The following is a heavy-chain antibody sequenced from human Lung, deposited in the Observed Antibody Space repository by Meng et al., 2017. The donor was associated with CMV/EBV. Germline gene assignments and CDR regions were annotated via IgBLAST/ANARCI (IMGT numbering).Heavy chain of an antibody. J-gene: IGHJ6*02. V-gene: IGHV1-2*02. CDR3: ARVKRYCTGGTCSSTGYYGMDV. CDR2: INPNSGGT. D-gene: IGHD2-15*01. CDR1: GYNFTGYY. Sequence: SVXVSXXASGYNFTGYYIHWVRQAPGQGLEWMGWINPNSGGTNYAQKFQGRITMTGDTSITTAYMELSRLRSDDMAVYHCARVKRYCTGGTCSSTGYYGMDVWGQGTTVXVSS.